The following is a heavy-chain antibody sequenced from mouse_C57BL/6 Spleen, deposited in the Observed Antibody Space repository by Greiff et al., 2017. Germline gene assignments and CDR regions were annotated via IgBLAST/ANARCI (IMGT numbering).Heavy chain of an antibody. CDR1: GFSLTSYG. CDR3: ARGDGLYYYAMDY. CDR2: IWSGGST. Sequence: QVQLQQSGPGLVQPSQSLSITCTVSGFSLTSYGVHWVRQSPGKGLEWLGVIWSGGSTDYNAAFISRLSISKDNSKSQVFFKMNSLQAYDTAIYYCARGDGLYYYAMDYWGQGTSVTVSS. V-gene: IGHV2-2*01. D-gene: IGHD2-3*01. J-gene: IGHJ4*01.